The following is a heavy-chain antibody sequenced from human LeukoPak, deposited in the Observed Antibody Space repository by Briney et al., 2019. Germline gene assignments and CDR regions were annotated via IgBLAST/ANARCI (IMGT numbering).Heavy chain of an antibody. CDR2: IYTTGST. CDR3: AGVTTGGYYNC. V-gene: IGHV4-61*02. J-gene: IGHJ4*02. Sequence: SETLSLTCTVSGGSISSGTYYWTWIRQPARKGLEWIGRIYTTGSTNYNPSLKSRVTMSTDTSKNQFSLKLSSVTAADTAVYYCAGVTTGGYYNCWGQGTLVTVSS. CDR1: GGSISSGTYY. D-gene: IGHD3-22*01.